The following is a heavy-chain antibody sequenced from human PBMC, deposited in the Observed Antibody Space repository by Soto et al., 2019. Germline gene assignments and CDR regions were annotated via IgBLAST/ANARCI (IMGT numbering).Heavy chain of an antibody. CDR1: GYTFADTW. Sequence: PGESLKISCKGSGYTFADTWINWVRQVPGKGLEWLGIIYPGHSETRYSPAFHGHFTLSADTSINTVYLQWNRLTASDTATYYCAKERGAAYFGKDVWGQGTTVTVSS. J-gene: IGHJ6*02. CDR2: IYPGHSET. D-gene: IGHD2-15*01. V-gene: IGHV5-51*01. CDR3: AKERGAAYFGKDV.